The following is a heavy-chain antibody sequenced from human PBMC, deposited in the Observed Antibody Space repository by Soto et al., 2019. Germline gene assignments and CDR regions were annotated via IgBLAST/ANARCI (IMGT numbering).Heavy chain of an antibody. D-gene: IGHD6-19*01. Sequence: QVQLQESGPGLVKPSETLSLTCTVSVGSVSSNSYYWSWIRQSPGKGLEWLGYIYYSGSTSYNPSLKSRVTISVDTSKNQFSLNLYSVTAADTAVYYCARQWLPNIYYDYGIDVWGQGTTVTVSS. CDR3: ARQWLPNIYYDYGIDV. CDR1: VGSVSSNSYY. J-gene: IGHJ6*02. V-gene: IGHV4-61*01. CDR2: IYYSGST.